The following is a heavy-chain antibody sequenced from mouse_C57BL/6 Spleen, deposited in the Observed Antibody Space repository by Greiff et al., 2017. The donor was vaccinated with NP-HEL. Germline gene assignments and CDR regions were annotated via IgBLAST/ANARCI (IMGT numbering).Heavy chain of an antibody. CDR3: ARQVATDWYFDV. CDR2: ISSGSSTI. CDR1: GFTFSDYG. Sequence: EVQLQESGGGLVKPGGSLKLSCAASGFTFSDYGMHWVRQAPEKGLEWVAYISSGSSTIYYADTVKGRFTISRDNAKNTLFLQMTSLRSEDTAMYYCARQVATDWYFDVWGTGTTVTVSS. D-gene: IGHD1-1*02. J-gene: IGHJ1*03. V-gene: IGHV5-17*01.